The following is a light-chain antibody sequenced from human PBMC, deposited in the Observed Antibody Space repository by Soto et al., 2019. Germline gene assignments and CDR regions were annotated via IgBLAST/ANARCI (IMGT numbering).Light chain of an antibody. CDR3: CSYAGSYTF. J-gene: IGLJ1*01. V-gene: IGLV2-11*01. CDR1: SSDVGGYNY. CDR2: DVS. Sequence: QSVLTQPRSVSGSPGQSVTISCTGTSSDVGGYNYVSWYQQHPGKAPKLMIYDVSKRPSGVPDRFSGSKSGNTASLTISGLQGEDEADYYCCSYAGSYTFFGTGTKLTVL.